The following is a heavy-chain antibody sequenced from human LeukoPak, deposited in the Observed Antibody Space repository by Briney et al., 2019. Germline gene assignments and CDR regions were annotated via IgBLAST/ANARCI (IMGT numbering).Heavy chain of an antibody. CDR3: AKEGNYYDSSGYTYFDY. CDR1: GFTFSSYA. J-gene: IGHJ4*02. CDR2: ISGSGGST. V-gene: IGHV3-23*01. Sequence: PGGSLRLPCAASGFTFSSYAMSWVRQAPGKGLEWVSAISGSGGSTYYADSVKGRFTISRDNSKNTLYLQMNSLRAEDTAVYYCAKEGNYYDSSGYTYFDYWGQGTLVTVSS. D-gene: IGHD3-22*01.